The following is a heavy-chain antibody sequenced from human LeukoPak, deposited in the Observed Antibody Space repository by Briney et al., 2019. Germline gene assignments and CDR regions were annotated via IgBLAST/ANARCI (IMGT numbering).Heavy chain of an antibody. CDR2: IYYSGST. V-gene: IGHV4-39*07. Sequence: SETLSLTCTVSGGSISSSSYYWGWIRQPPGKGLEWIGSIYYSGSTSYNPSLRSRVTMSIDTSNNQFSLKLNSVTAADTAVYYCARDGGGSLYGMDVWGQGTTVTVSS. CDR3: ARDGGGSLYGMDV. CDR1: GGSISSSSYY. J-gene: IGHJ6*02. D-gene: IGHD2-15*01.